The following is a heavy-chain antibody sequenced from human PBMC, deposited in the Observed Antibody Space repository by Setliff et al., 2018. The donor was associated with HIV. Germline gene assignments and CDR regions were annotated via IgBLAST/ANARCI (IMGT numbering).Heavy chain of an antibody. CDR1: GFTFRGSA. CDR2: IKTKPSSYAT. CDR3: VKGFPRRYLDSSGYYYFDY. V-gene: IGHV3-73*01. J-gene: IGHJ4*02. Sequence: PGGSLRLSCSASGFTFRGSAMHWVRQASGKGLEWVGRIKTKPSSYATAYGASVKGRFTISRDNAKNSLYLQLNSLRAEDTAVYYCVKGFPRRYLDSSGYYYFDYWSLGTLVTVS. D-gene: IGHD3-22*01.